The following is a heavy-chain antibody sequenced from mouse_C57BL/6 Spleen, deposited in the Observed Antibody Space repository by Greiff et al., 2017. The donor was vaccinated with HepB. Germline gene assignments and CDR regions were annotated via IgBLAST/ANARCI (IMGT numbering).Heavy chain of an antibody. Sequence: QVQLQQPGAELVRPGSSVKLSCKASGYTFTSYWMHWVKQRPIQGLEWIGNIDPSDSETHYNQKFKDKATLTVDKSSSTAYMQLSSLTSEDSAVYYCARGDYGQGAGYFDVWGTGTTVTVSS. CDR3: ARGDYGQGAGYFDV. V-gene: IGHV1-52*01. D-gene: IGHD1-2*01. J-gene: IGHJ1*03. CDR1: GYTFTSYW. CDR2: IDPSDSET.